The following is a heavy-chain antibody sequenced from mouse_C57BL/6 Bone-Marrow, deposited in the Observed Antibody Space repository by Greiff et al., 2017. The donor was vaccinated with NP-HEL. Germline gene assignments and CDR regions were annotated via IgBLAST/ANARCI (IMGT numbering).Heavy chain of an antibody. CDR2: IDPENGDT. J-gene: IGHJ3*01. Sequence: EVQLQQSGAEFVRPGASVKLSCTASGFNIKDDYMHWVKQRPEQGLEWIGWIDPENGDTEYASKFQGKATITADTSSNTAYLQLSSLTSEDTAVYYCTTWDYGSSSPWGQGTLVTVSA. V-gene: IGHV14-4*01. CDR1: GFNIKDDY. D-gene: IGHD1-1*01. CDR3: TTWDYGSSSP.